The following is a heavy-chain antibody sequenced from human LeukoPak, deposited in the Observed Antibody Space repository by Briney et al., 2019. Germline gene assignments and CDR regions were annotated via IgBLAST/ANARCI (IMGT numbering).Heavy chain of an antibody. CDR1: GFTFSSYG. D-gene: IGHD1-26*01. CDR3: AKDLELAPFDY. V-gene: IGHV3-30*02. CDR2: IRYDGSDK. J-gene: IGHJ4*02. Sequence: GGSLRLSCAPSGFTFSSYGMHWVRQAPGKGLEWVAFIRYDGSDKHYADSVKGRFTISRDNSKDTLYLQMNNLGAEDTAVYYCAKDLELAPFDYWGQGTLVTVSS.